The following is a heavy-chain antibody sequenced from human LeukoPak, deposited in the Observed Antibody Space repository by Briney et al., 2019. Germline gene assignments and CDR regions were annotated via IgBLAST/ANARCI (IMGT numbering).Heavy chain of an antibody. V-gene: IGHV3-48*03. CDR2: ISNSDTTI. Sequence: GGSLRLSCAASEFTFRGYEMNWVRQAPGKGLEWISYISNSDTTIDYADSVKGRFTISRDNAKNSLYLQMNSLRVEDTAVYYCARGLVGYYAMDVWGQGTTVTVSS. D-gene: IGHD3-10*01. CDR3: ARGLVGYYAMDV. CDR1: EFTFRGYE. J-gene: IGHJ6*02.